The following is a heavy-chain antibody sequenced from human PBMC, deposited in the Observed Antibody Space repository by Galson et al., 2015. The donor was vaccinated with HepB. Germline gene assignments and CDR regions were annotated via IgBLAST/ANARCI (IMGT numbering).Heavy chain of an antibody. J-gene: IGHJ5*01. Sequence: SVKVSCKASGYTFTSYVINWVRQAPGQGLEWLGWISANNGNTHYAQKLQGRVTMTTDTFTSTAHMELRSLRSDDTAVYFCARGATRAGTYYDFWSGYNNWFDSWGQGTLVTVSS. CDR1: GYTFTSYV. CDR3: ARGATRAGTYYDFWSGYNNWFDS. V-gene: IGHV1-18*01. D-gene: IGHD3-3*01. CDR2: ISANNGNT.